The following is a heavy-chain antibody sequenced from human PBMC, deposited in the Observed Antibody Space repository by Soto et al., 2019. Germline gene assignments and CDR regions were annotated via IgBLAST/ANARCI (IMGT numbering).Heavy chain of an antibody. CDR1: GVTFSGFG. Sequence: QVQLVESGGGVVQPGRSLRLSCAASGVTFSGFGMHWVRHTPGKGLEWLAVITYDGRHKLHADSVQGRFTISRDNSKNTLSLQMNSLRTEDTAVYYCAKDLGLDASASYPYHWGQGTLVSVSS. V-gene: IGHV3-30*18. CDR2: ITYDGRHK. D-gene: IGHD3-10*01. J-gene: IGHJ5*02. CDR3: AKDLGLDASASYPYH.